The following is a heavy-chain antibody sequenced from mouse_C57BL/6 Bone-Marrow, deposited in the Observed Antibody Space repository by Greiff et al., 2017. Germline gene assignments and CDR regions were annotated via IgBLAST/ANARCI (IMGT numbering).Heavy chain of an antibody. CDR2: INYDGSST. V-gene: IGHV5-16*01. D-gene: IGHD2-14*01. CDR3: ARDQGYWWYFDV. CDR1: GFTFSDYY. J-gene: IGHJ1*03. Sequence: EVHLVESEGGLVQPGSSMKLSCTASGFTFSDYYMAWVRQVPEKGLEWVANINYDGSSTYYLDSLKSRFIISRDNAKNILYLQMSSLKSEDTATYYCARDQGYWWYFDVWGTGTTVTVSS.